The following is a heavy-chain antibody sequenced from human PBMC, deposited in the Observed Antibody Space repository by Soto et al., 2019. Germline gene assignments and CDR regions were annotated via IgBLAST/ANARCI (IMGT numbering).Heavy chain of an antibody. Sequence: QVQLVESGGGVVQPGRSLRLSCAASGFTFSSYAMHWVRQAPGKGLEWVAVISYDGGNKYYADSVKGRFTISRDNSKNTLYLQMNSLRAEDTAVYYCARDRIALDYWGQGTLVTVSS. CDR1: GFTFSSYA. CDR2: ISYDGGNK. D-gene: IGHD6-13*01. J-gene: IGHJ4*02. CDR3: ARDRIALDY. V-gene: IGHV3-30-3*01.